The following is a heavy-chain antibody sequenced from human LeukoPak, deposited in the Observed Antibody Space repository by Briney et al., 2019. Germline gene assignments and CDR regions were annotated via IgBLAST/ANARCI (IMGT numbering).Heavy chain of an antibody. CDR1: GGSISSYY. CDR3: ARALYGDYAFDY. J-gene: IGHJ4*02. V-gene: IGHV4-59*06. D-gene: IGHD4-17*01. CDR2: IYYSGST. Sequence: SETLSLTCTVSGGSISSYYWSWIRQHPGKGLEWIGYIYYSGSTYYNPSLKSRVTISVDTSKNQFSLKLSSVTAADTAVYYCARALYGDYAFDYWGQGTLVTVSS.